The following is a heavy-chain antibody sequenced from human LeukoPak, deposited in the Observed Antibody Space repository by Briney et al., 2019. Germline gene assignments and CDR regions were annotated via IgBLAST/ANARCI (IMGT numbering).Heavy chain of an antibody. CDR3: ARGLYSSSWYSYYYYYLDV. CDR2: MNPISGNT. Sequence: ASVKVSCKASGGTFSSYAISWVRQAPGQGLEWMGWMNPISGNTGYAQKFQGRVTMTRNTSISTAYMELSSLRSEDTAVYYCARGLYSSSWYSYYYYYLDVWGKGTTVTISS. CDR1: GGTFSSYA. D-gene: IGHD6-13*01. J-gene: IGHJ6*03. V-gene: IGHV1-8*02.